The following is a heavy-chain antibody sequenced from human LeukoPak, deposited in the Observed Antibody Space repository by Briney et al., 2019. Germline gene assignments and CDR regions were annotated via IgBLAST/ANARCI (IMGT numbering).Heavy chain of an antibody. Sequence: SETLSLTCAVYGGSFSGYYWSWIRQPPGKGLEWIGEINHSGSTNYNPSLKSRVTISVDTSKNQFSLKLSSVTAADTAVYYCARRFRNCSSTSCYEVLDYWGQGTLVTVSS. J-gene: IGHJ4*02. V-gene: IGHV4-34*01. D-gene: IGHD2-2*01. CDR3: ARRFRNCSSTSCYEVLDY. CDR1: GGSFSGYY. CDR2: INHSGST.